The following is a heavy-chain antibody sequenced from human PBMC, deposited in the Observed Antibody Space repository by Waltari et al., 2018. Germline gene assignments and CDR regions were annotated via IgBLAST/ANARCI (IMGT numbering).Heavy chain of an antibody. CDR3: APGDYNGY. CDR2: IYSGGST. D-gene: IGHD4-17*01. J-gene: IGHJ4*02. V-gene: IGHV3-23*03. CDR1: GFTFSSSA. Sequence: EVQLLESGGGLVQPGGSLRLSCAASGFTFSSSAMSWVRQAPGKGLEWVSVIYSGGSTYYADSVKGRFTISRDNSKTTLYLQMNSLRAEDTAVYYCAPGDYNGYWGQGTLVTVSS.